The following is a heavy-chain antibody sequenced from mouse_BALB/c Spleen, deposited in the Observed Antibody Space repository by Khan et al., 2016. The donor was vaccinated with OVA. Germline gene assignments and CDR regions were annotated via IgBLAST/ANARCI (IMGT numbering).Heavy chain of an antibody. V-gene: IGHV1-4*01. J-gene: IGHJ3*01. CDR3: GRDGAYHRNDGWFAY. D-gene: IGHD2-14*01. CDR1: GYTFTSYT. CDR2: INPSNGYT. Sequence: QVQLQQSGAELARPGASVKMSCKASGYTFTSYTIHWIKKRPGQGLDWIGSINPSNGYTNYNQKFKDKATLTTDNSSTTAYLQLSRLTSDYSAVYNCGRDGAYHRNDGWFAYWGQGTLVTVSA.